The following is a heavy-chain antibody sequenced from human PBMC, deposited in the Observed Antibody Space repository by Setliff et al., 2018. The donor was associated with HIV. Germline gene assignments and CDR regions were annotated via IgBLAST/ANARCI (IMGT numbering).Heavy chain of an antibody. J-gene: IGHJ5*02. Sequence: GASVKVSCKASGYTFTDYYMHWVRQAPGQGLEWMGWVNPNSGDTNYAQNFQGRVTMTRDTSISTAYMELSRLRSDDTAVYYCAKDRGRGNWLDPWGQGTLVTVSS. CDR2: VNPNSGDT. CDR3: AKDRGRGNWLDP. D-gene: IGHD3-16*01. V-gene: IGHV1-2*02. CDR1: GYTFTDYY.